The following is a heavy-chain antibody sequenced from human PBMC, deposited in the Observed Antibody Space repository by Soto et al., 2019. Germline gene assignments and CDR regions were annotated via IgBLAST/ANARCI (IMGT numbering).Heavy chain of an antibody. V-gene: IGHV3-23*01. CDR3: AKATVYGDYVPWDY. CDR2: ISGSGGST. Sequence: PGGSLRLSCAASGFTFSSYAMSWVRQAPGKGLEWVSAISGSGGSTYYADSVKGRFTISRDNSKNTLYLQMNSLRAEDTAVYYCAKATVYGDYVPWDYWGQGTLVTVSS. CDR1: GFTFSSYA. J-gene: IGHJ4*02. D-gene: IGHD4-17*01.